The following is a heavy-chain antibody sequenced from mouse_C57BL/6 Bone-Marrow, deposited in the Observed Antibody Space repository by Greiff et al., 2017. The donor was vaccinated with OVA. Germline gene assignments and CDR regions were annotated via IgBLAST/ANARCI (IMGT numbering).Heavy chain of an antibody. Sequence: QVQLQQSGAELMKPGASVKLSCKATGYTFTGYWIEWVKQRPGHGLEWIGEILPGGGSTNYNEKFKGKATFTADTSSNTAYMQLSSLTSEDSAIYYYAGRGLLNYGSSSFAYWGQGTLVTVSA. CDR2: ILPGGGST. J-gene: IGHJ3*01. D-gene: IGHD1-1*01. CDR1: GYTFTGYW. V-gene: IGHV1-9*01. CDR3: AGRGLLNYGSSSFAY.